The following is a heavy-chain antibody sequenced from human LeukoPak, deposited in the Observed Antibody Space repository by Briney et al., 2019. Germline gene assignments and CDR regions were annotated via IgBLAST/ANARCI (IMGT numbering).Heavy chain of an antibody. CDR3: ARAFDSSGSDY. J-gene: IGHJ4*02. D-gene: IGHD3-22*01. CDR1: EYTLTELS. CDR2: INPNSGGT. V-gene: IGHV1-2*04. Sequence: ASVKVSCKVSEYTLTELSMHWVRQAPGQGLEWMGWINPNSGGTNYAQKFQGWVTMTRDTSISTAYMELSRLRSDDTAVYYCARAFDSSGSDYWGQGTLVTVSS.